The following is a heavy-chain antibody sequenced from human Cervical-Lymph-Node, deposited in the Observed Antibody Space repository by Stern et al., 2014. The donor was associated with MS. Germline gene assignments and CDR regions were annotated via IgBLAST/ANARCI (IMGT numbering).Heavy chain of an antibody. CDR2: IWYDGSNQ. J-gene: IGHJ3*01. V-gene: IGHV3-33*01. CDR3: ARDPNYYDSTGSPGY. CDR1: GFTFSGYA. Sequence: QVQLVESGGGVVQPGRSLRLSCAASGFTFSGYAMHWVRQAPGKGLEVGASIWYDGSNQYYADSVKGRFTISRDNSQRRLYLQMNSLRAEDTAVYYCARDPNYYDSTGSPGYWGQGTMVTVSS. D-gene: IGHD3-22*01.